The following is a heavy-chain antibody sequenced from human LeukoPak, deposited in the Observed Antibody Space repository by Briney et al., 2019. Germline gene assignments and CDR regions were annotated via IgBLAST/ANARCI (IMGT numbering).Heavy chain of an antibody. V-gene: IGHV3-74*01. J-gene: IGHJ4*02. CDR1: LVSLTSYC. CDR2: IKSDGSGT. Sequence: GGSLRLSCVASLVSLTSYCMCWVPAAPGGRLVLVLRIKSDGSGTSYADSVKGRFTISRDNAKNTLYLQMNSLRAEDTAVYYCARDRAYQLDYWGQGTLVTVSS. D-gene: IGHD2-2*01. CDR3: ARDRAYQLDY.